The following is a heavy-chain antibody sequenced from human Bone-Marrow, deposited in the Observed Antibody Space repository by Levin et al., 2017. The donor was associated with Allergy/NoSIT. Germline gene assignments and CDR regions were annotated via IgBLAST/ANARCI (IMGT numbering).Heavy chain of an antibody. CDR3: ARDMSGSYAFDY. Sequence: GGSLRLSCAASEFTLDDYGMSWVRQAPGKGLEWVSGINWNGGSTAYIDSVKGRFTISRDNAKNSLYLQMNSLRAEDTALYFCARDMSGSYAFDYWGQGTLVSVYS. V-gene: IGHV3-20*04. CDR2: INWNGGST. CDR1: EFTLDDYG. J-gene: IGHJ4*02. D-gene: IGHD1-26*01.